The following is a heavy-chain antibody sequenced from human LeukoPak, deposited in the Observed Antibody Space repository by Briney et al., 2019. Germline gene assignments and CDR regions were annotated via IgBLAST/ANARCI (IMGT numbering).Heavy chain of an antibody. CDR2: ISTIENA. J-gene: IGHJ4*02. CDR1: GDSVSTYY. CDR3: ARGLTYYYDSSGYWGFDY. D-gene: IGHD3-22*01. V-gene: IGHV4-4*07. Sequence: SETLSLTCTVSGDSVSTYYWSWIRQPAGKGLEWIGRISTIENANYNPSLKSRVTMSVDTSKNQFSLRLSSVTAADTAVYYCARGLTYYYDSSGYWGFDYWGQGTLVSVSS.